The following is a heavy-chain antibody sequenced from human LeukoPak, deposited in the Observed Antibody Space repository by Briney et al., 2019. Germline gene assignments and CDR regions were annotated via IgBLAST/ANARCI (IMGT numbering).Heavy chain of an antibody. CDR3: AIDVFGAPHGY. D-gene: IGHD3-16*01. CDR1: GFTFSSYW. CDR2: INQDGNEN. J-gene: IGHJ4*02. V-gene: IGHV3-7*01. Sequence: PGGSLRLSCAASGFTFSSYWMSWVRQAPGKGLEWVANINQDGNENYYVNSVKGRFTISRDNAKNSLYLHLSSLRAEDTAVYYCAIDVFGAPHGYWGQGTLVTVSS.